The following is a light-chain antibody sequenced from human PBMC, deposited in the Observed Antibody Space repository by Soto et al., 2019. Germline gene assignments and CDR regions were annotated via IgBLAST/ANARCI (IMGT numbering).Light chain of an antibody. CDR1: QSVSSSY. V-gene: IGKV3-20*01. J-gene: IGKJ2*01. CDR3: QQYRSSSYT. CDR2: GAS. Sequence: EIVLTQSPGTLSLSPGERVTLSCRASQSVSSSYLAWYQQKPGQAPRLLIYGASSRATGIPDRFSGSGSGPDFTLTICSLEPEDFALYYCQQYRSSSYTFGQGTKLEIK.